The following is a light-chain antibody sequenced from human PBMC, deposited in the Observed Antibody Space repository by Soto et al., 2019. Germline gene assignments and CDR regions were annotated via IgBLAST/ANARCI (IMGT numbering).Light chain of an antibody. J-gene: IGKJ2*01. V-gene: IGKV3-15*01. CDR1: ESVSSN. CDR3: QQYNSWPPYT. CDR2: GAS. Sequence: DIVMTQSPDTLSVSPGERATVSCRASESVSSNLAWYQQKAGQAPRLLIYGASTRATGIPARFSGSGSGTEFTLTISTLQSEDVAIYYCQQYNSWPPYTFGQGTKVDI.